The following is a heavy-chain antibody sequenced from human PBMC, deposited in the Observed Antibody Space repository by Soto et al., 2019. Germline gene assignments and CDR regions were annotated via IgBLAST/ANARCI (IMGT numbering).Heavy chain of an antibody. J-gene: IGHJ4*02. CDR2: IYNGGRT. D-gene: IGHD3-10*01. CDR3: ATRFHTSGVLFDY. V-gene: IGHV4-59*11. Sequence: QVQLQESGPGLVKTSETLSLTCTVSGGSISDHYYMWIRQSPGKGLEYIGYIYNGGRTDYNPSLKSRVIISVDTSKNQFSLKLTSVTAADTAVYYCATRFHTSGVLFDYWGQGTPVTVSS. CDR1: GGSISDHY.